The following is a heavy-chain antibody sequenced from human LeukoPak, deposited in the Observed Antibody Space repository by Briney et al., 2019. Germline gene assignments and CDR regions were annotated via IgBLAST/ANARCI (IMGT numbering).Heavy chain of an antibody. Sequence: PGGSLRLSCAASGFTFSSYSMNWVRQAPGKGLEWVSYISSSSSTIYYADSVKGRFTISRDNAKNSLYLQMNSLRAEDTAVYYCARDRDRDIVLCDYWGQGTLVTVSS. CDR2: ISSSSSTI. J-gene: IGHJ4*02. D-gene: IGHD2-8*01. CDR1: GFTFSSYS. CDR3: ARDRDRDIVLCDY. V-gene: IGHV3-48*01.